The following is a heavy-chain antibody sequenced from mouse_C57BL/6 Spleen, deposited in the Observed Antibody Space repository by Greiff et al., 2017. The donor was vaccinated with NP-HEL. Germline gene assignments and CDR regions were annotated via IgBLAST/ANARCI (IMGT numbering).Heavy chain of an antibody. CDR2: IYPRSGNT. CDR1: GYTFTSYG. V-gene: IGHV1-81*01. D-gene: IGHD1-3*01. CDR3: AKVDYNCFYYFDH. Sequence: QVQLQQSGAELARPGASVKLSCKASGYTFTSYGISWVKQRTGQGLEWIGEIYPRSGNTYYNEKFKGKATLTADKSSSTAYMELRSLTSGDSAVYFCAKVDYNCFYYFDHWGQGTTPTVSS. J-gene: IGHJ2*01.